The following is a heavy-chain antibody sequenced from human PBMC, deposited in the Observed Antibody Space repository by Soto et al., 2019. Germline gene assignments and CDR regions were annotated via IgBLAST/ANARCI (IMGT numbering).Heavy chain of an antibody. J-gene: IGHJ4*02. V-gene: IGHV4-38-2*02. D-gene: IGHD1-26*01. CDR3: VTDGGATLDY. Sequence: PSETLSLTCDVSGYSMKTGYYWGWIRQPPGKGLEWIGSMYHSGRTYNNPSLKSRVTISIDTSKNQLSLRLSSVTAADTALYYCVTDGGATLDYWGQGTRVTVSS. CDR1: GYSMKTGYY. CDR2: MYHSGRT.